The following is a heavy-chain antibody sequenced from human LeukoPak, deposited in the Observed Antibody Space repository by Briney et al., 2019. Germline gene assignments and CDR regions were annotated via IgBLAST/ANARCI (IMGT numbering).Heavy chain of an antibody. V-gene: IGHV3-30*02. Sequence: TGGSLRLSCAASGFTFSRYSTHWLREAPGKGLQWVSHIRSDGSTTYCPDSVEGRFTISRDNSKNTLYLQMISLRPEDTAVYYCVKDRGYYDLDSWGQGPRVTVFS. D-gene: IGHD4-17*01. CDR2: IRSDGSTT. CDR1: GFTFSRYS. CDR3: VKDRGYYDLDS. J-gene: IGHJ4*02.